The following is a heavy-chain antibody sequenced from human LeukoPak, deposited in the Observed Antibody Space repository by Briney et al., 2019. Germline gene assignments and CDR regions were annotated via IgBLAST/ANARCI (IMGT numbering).Heavy chain of an antibody. J-gene: IGHJ4*02. CDR1: GYTFTSYY. CDR3: ARGGREDHNWNYMYFDY. V-gene: IGHV1-46*01. D-gene: IGHD1-7*01. Sequence: GASVKVSCKASGYTFTSYYMHWVRQAPGQGLEWMGIINPSGGSTSYAQKSQGRVTMTRDTSTSTVYMELSSLRSEDTAVYYCARGGREDHNWNYMYFDYWGQGTLVTASS. CDR2: INPSGGST.